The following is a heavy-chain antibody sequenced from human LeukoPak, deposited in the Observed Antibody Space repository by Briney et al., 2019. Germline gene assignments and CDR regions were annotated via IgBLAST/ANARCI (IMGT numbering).Heavy chain of an antibody. V-gene: IGHV3-21*01. J-gene: IGHJ4*02. Sequence: GGSLRLSCAASGFTFRNYVIHWVRQAPGKGLEWVSSFGTRSTSIYHAGSVKGRFAISRDNAKNSLYLQMNSLRAEDTALYYCAREVSEGFDFWGQGTLVTVSS. D-gene: IGHD3-22*01. CDR3: AREVSEGFDF. CDR2: FGTRSTSI. CDR1: GFTFRNYV.